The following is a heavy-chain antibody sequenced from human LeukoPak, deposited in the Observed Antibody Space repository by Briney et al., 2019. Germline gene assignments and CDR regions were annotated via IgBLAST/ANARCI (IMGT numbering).Heavy chain of an antibody. J-gene: IGHJ4*02. Sequence: GGSLRLSCAASGFTFRTYWMHWVRQAPGKGLVWVSHIKSDGSATTYADSVKGRFTISRDNAKNTLYLQMNSLRAGDTAVYYCARGGGTYSSDYWGQGTLVTVSS. D-gene: IGHD1-26*01. CDR2: IKSDGSAT. V-gene: IGHV3-74*01. CDR1: GFTFRTYW. CDR3: ARGGGTYSSDY.